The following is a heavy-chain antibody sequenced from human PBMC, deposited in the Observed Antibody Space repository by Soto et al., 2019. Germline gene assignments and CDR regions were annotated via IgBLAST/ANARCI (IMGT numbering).Heavy chain of an antibody. CDR2: NYYSGIT. J-gene: IGHJ6*02. Sequence: SETLSLTCTVYGGSFSGYYWTWIRQPPGTGLEWIGYNYYSGITYYNPSLKSRVTISLDTSKNQFSLKLSSVTAADTAVYYCARGSSIASLYYGMDVWGQGTTVTVSS. V-gene: IGHV4-34*09. CDR1: GGSFSGYY. D-gene: IGHD6-6*01. CDR3: ARGSSIASLYYGMDV.